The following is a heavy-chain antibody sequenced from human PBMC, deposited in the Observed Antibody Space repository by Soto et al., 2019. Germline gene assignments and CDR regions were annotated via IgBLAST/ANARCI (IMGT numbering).Heavy chain of an antibody. Sequence: GGSLRLSCAASGFTFSSYAMHWVRQAPGKGLEYVSAISSNGGSTYYANSVKGRFTISRDNSKNTLYLQMGSLRAEDMAVYYCARGDSSGWYGNWFDPWGQGTLVTVSS. J-gene: IGHJ5*02. V-gene: IGHV3-64*01. CDR1: GFTFSSYA. D-gene: IGHD6-19*01. CDR3: ARGDSSGWYGNWFDP. CDR2: ISSNGGST.